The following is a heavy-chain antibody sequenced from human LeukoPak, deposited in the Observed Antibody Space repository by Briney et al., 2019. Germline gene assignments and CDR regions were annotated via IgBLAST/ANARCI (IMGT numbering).Heavy chain of an antibody. CDR1: GGSISSYY. D-gene: IGHD6-13*01. V-gene: IGHV4-59*08. CDR2: IYYSGST. J-gene: IGHJ4*02. CDR3: ARQYSSSWYIDY. Sequence: SETLSLTCTVSGGSISSYYWSWLRQPPGKGLEWIGYIYYSGSTNYIPSLKSRVTISVDTSKNQFSLKLSSVTAADTAVYYCARQYSSSWYIDYWGQGTLVTVSS.